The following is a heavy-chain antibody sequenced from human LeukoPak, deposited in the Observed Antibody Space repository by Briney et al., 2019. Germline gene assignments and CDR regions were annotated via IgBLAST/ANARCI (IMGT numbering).Heavy chain of an antibody. D-gene: IGHD3-22*01. CDR3: ARAVGYYYDSSGYYYWFDP. CDR2: IYHSGST. J-gene: IGHJ5*02. CDR1: GYSISSGHY. Sequence: PSETLSLTCAVSGYSISSGHYWGWIRQPPGKGLEWIGSIYHSGSTYYNPSLKSRVTISVDTSKNQFSLKLSSVTAADTAVYYCARAVGYYYDSSGYYYWFDPWGQGTLVTVSS. V-gene: IGHV4-38-2*01.